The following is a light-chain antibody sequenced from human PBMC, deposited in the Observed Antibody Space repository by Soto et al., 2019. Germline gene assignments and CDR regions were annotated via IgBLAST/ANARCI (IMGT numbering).Light chain of an antibody. V-gene: IGKV1-5*01. Sequence: DIQMTQSPSTLSATAGDRVTTTCRASQSISSWLAWYQHKPGKAPKLLIYAASNLDSGVPSRFSGSGSGTEFSLTISNLQPDDCATYYCQQYENSWTFGQGTKVDIK. CDR2: AAS. CDR3: QQYENSWT. CDR1: QSISSW. J-gene: IGKJ1*01.